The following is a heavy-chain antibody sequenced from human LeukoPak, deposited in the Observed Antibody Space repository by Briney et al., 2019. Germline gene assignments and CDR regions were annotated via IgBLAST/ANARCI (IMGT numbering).Heavy chain of an antibody. D-gene: IGHD5-12*01. J-gene: IGHJ4*02. V-gene: IGHV4-38-2*02. Sequence: SETLSLTCTVSGYSISSGYYWGWIRQPPGRGLEWIGSIYHSGSTYYNPSLKSRVTISVDRSKNQFSLKLSSVTAADTAVYYCARGGYSGHHFDYWGQGTLVTVSS. CDR2: IYHSGST. CDR1: GYSISSGYY. CDR3: ARGGYSGHHFDY.